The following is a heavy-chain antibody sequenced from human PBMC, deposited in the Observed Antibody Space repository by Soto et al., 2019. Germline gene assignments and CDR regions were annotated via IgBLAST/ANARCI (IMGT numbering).Heavy chain of an antibody. J-gene: IGHJ4*02. Sequence: PGGSLRLSCAASGFTFSYYSMNWVRQAPGKGLEWVSYISSSSSTIYYADSVKGRFTISRDNAKNSLYLQMNSLRAEDKAVYYCARDSDDSSGYYLLGVYYFDYWGQGTLVTVSS. D-gene: IGHD3-22*01. V-gene: IGHV3-48*01. CDR3: ARDSDDSSGYYLLGVYYFDY. CDR1: GFTFSYYS. CDR2: ISSSSSTI.